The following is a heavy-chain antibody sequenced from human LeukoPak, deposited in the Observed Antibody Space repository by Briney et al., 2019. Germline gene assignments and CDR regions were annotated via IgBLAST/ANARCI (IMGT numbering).Heavy chain of an antibody. CDR3: ARVRLADERAWAY. CDR1: GYTFSDFY. J-gene: IGHJ4*02. D-gene: IGHD3-3*02. V-gene: IGHV1-2*02. Sequence: ASVKVSCKASGYTFSDFYIHWVRQAPGQGLEYVGWITPKSGDTYSPQRFQGRVAMTRDASISTAYMELSSLRSDDTAVYFCARVRLADERAWAYWGQGTLVTASS. CDR2: ITPKSGDT.